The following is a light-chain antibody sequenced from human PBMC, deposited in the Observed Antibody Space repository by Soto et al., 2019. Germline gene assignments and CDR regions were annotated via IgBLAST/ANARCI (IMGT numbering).Light chain of an antibody. CDR3: AAWDDRLSAWV. CDR1: SSNIGTNY. Sequence: QAVVTQPPSASGTPGQRVTISCSGSSSNIGTNYVYWYQQLPGTAPKLLIYRNDQRPSGVPDRFSGSKSGTSASLAISGLRSEDEADDYCAAWDDRLSAWVFGGGTKLTVL. CDR2: RND. J-gene: IGLJ3*02. V-gene: IGLV1-47*01.